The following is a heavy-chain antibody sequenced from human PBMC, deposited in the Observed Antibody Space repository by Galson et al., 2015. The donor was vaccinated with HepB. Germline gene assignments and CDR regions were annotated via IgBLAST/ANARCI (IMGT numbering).Heavy chain of an antibody. CDR2: IKEDGSET. Sequence: SLRLSCAASGFTFSSYWMSWVRQAPGKGLEWVANIKEDGSETHYVDSMKGRFIISRDNAKKSLYLQMNSLRAEDTAIYYCARERDPTSSGSLLNYWGQGTLVTVSS. CDR3: ARERDPTSSGSLLNY. D-gene: IGHD6-6*01. J-gene: IGHJ4*02. CDR1: GFTFSSYW. V-gene: IGHV3-7*03.